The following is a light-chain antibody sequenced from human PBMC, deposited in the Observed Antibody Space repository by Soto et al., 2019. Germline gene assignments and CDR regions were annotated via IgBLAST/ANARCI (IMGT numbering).Light chain of an antibody. CDR1: GSDIGGYNF. Sequence: QSALTQPPSASGSPGQSVTISCTGTGSDIGGYNFVSWYQQHPGKVPKLIIYEVNQRPSGVPDRFSGSKSGNTASLTVSGLQADDEADYYCSSYAGTNNRYVFGTGTKLTVL. CDR2: EVN. CDR3: SSYAGTNNRYV. V-gene: IGLV2-8*01. J-gene: IGLJ1*01.